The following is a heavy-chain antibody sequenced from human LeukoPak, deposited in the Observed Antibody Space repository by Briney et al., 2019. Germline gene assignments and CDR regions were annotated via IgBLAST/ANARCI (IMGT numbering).Heavy chain of an antibody. CDR1: GFTFSGYW. CDR3: ARDRGFGQADV. D-gene: IGHD3-10*01. Sequence: GGSQTLSCAASGFTFSGYWMSWLRQAPGKGLEWVANIKQDGGAKNYVDSVKGPFTISRDNAKNSLYLQMNSLRGEDTAVYYCARDRGFGQADVWGKGTTVTVSS. V-gene: IGHV3-7*01. J-gene: IGHJ6*04. CDR2: IKQDGGAK.